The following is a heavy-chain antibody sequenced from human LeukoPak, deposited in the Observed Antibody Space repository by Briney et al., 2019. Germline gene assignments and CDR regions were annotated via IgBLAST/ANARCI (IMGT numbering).Heavy chain of an antibody. Sequence: GGSLRLSCAASGFTFSSYAMSWVRQAPGKGLEWVSAISGSGGRTYYADSVKGRFTISRDNSKNTLYLQMNSLRAEDTAVYYCASSITIFGVVTYWGQGTLVTVSS. CDR1: GFTFSSYA. V-gene: IGHV3-23*01. CDR3: ASSITIFGVVTY. J-gene: IGHJ4*02. CDR2: ISGSGGRT. D-gene: IGHD3-3*01.